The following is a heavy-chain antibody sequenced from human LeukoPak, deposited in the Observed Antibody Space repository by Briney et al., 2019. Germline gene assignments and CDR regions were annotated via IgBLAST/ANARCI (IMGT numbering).Heavy chain of an antibody. V-gene: IGHV4-39*07. CDR2: MFYSGNT. D-gene: IGHD2-15*01. CDR3: ARGYCSGGSCYWVY. J-gene: IGHJ4*02. CDR1: GGSISSTNYY. Sequence: PSETLSLTCSVSGGSISSTNYYWDWIRQPPGKGLEWIGSMFYSGNTYYTPSLKSRVTISVDTSKNQFSLKLSSVTAADTAVYYCARGYCSGGSCYWVYWGQGTLVTVSS.